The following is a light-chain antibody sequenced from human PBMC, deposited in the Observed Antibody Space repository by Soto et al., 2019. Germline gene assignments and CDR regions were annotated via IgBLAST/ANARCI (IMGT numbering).Light chain of an antibody. CDR1: QSVSSSY. CDR2: GAS. Sequence: EIVLTQSPGTLSLSPGERVTLSCRASQSVSSSYLAWYQQKHGQAPRLLMYGASSRATGIPDRFSGSGSGTDFTLTISRLEPEDFAVYYCQQYGSSPWTFGQGTKVEIE. J-gene: IGKJ1*01. CDR3: QQYGSSPWT. V-gene: IGKV3-20*01.